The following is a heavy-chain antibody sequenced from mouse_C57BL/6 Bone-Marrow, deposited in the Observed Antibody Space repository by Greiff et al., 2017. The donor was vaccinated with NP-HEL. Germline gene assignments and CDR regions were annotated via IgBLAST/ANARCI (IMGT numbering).Heavy chain of an antibody. Sequence: EVKLMESGGGLVQPGGSLKLSCAASGFTFSDYYMYWVRQTPEKRLEWVAYISNGGGSTYYPDTVKGRFTISRDNAKNTLYLQMSRLKSEDTAMYYCARQPLYYDYDGYAMDYWGQGTSVTVSS. CDR3: ARQPLYYDYDGYAMDY. V-gene: IGHV5-12*01. CDR1: GFTFSDYY. CDR2: ISNGGGST. D-gene: IGHD2-4*01. J-gene: IGHJ4*01.